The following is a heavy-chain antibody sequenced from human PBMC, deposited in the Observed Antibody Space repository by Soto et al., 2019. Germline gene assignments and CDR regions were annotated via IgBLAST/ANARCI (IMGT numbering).Heavy chain of an antibody. D-gene: IGHD6-19*01. J-gene: IGHJ6*02. CDR3: TTELGSGFTYYYYGMDV. CDR1: GFTFSNAW. Sequence: SGGSLRLSCAASGFTFSNAWMSWVRQAPGKGLEWVGRIKSKTDGGTTDYAAPVKGRFTISRDDSKNTLYLQMNSLKTEDTAVYYCTTELGSGFTYYYYGMDVWGQGTTVTVSS. CDR2: IKSKTDGGTT. V-gene: IGHV3-15*01.